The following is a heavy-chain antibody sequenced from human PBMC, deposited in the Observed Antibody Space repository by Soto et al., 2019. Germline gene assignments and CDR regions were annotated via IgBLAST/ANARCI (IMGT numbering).Heavy chain of an antibody. CDR3: AREGYSSSWYIWFDP. CDR2: IIPIFGTA. J-gene: IGHJ5*02. V-gene: IGHV1-69*06. Sequence: GASVKVSCKASGGTFSSYAISWVRQAPGQGLEWMGGIIPIFGTANYAQKLQGRVTITADKSTSTAYMELSSLRSEDTAVYYCAREGYSSSWYIWFDPWGQGTLVTVSS. D-gene: IGHD6-13*01. CDR1: GGTFSSYA.